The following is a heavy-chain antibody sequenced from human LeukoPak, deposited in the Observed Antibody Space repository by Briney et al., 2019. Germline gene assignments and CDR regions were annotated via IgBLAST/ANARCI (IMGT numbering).Heavy chain of an antibody. CDR1: GFAFNTYT. CDR2: ISYDGSNK. V-gene: IGHV3-30*04. D-gene: IGHD6-13*01. Sequence: GGSLRLSCAASGFAFNTYTMNWVRQAPGKGLEWVAVISYDGSNKYYADSVKGRFTISRDNSKNTLYLQMNSLRAEDTAVYYCARYAQQLVDYWGQGTLVTVSS. CDR3: ARYAQQLVDY. J-gene: IGHJ4*02.